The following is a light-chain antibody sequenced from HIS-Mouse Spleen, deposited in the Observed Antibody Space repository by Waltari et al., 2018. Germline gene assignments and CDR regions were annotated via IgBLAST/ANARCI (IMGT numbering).Light chain of an antibody. Sequence: QSVLTQPPSVSGAPGQRVTISCTGSSPHIGAGYDVHWYQQLPGTAPKPRIYGNINRPSGVPDRFSGAKSGTSASLAITGLQAEDEADYYCQSYDSSLRVFGGGTKLTVL. CDR1: SPHIGAGYD. J-gene: IGLJ2*01. V-gene: IGLV1-40*01. CDR2: GNI. CDR3: QSYDSSLRV.